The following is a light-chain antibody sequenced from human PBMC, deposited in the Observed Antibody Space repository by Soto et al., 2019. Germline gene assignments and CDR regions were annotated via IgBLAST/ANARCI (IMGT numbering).Light chain of an antibody. J-gene: IGLJ3*02. CDR1: NIGSKS. Sequence: SYELTQPPSVSVAPGQTARITCGGNNIGSKSVHWYQQKPGQAPVLVVYDDSDRPSGIPERFSGSNSGNTATLTISRVEAGDEAEYFCASWDESLNGWVFGGGTKVTVL. CDR2: DDS. V-gene: IGLV3-21*02. CDR3: ASWDESLNGWV.